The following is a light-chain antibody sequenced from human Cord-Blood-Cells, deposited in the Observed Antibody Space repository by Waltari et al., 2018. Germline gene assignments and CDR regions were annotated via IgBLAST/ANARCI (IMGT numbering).Light chain of an antibody. CDR3: SSYTSSSTYWV. J-gene: IGLJ3*02. CDR1: SSDVGGYNY. V-gene: IGLV2-14*01. CDR2: DVS. Sequence: QSALTQPASVSGSPGQSITISYTGTSSDVGGYNYVSWYQQHPGKAPNLMIYDVSKRPSGVSNRFSGSKSGNTASLTISGLQAEDEADYYCSSYTSSSTYWVFGGGTKLTVL.